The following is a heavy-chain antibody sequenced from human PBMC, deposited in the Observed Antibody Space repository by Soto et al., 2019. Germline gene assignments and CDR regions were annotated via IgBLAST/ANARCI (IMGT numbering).Heavy chain of an antibody. V-gene: IGHV1-69*13. CDR1: GGTFSSYA. CDR3: ARASAYDFWSGYPSARRALYFYYAMDV. D-gene: IGHD3-3*01. Sequence: VKVSCKASGGTFSSYAISWVRQAPGQGLKWMGGIIPIFGTANYAEKFQGRVTITAAESTSTAYMELSRLRSEDTAVSYCARASAYDFWSGYPSARRALYFYYAMDVWGQGTTVTVSS. CDR2: IIPIFGTA. J-gene: IGHJ6*01.